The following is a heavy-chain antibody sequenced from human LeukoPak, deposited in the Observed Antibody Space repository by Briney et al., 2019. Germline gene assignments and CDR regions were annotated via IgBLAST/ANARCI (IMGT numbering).Heavy chain of an antibody. CDR2: IYWNNDK. Sequence: ESGPTLVKPTQTLTLTCTFSGFSLSTSGVGVGWIRQPPGKALEWLALIYWNNDKRYSPSLKSRLTITKDTSKNQVVLTMTNMDPVDTATYYFAYSLKADYCGGDCYNTYYFDYWGQGTLVTVSS. CDR1: GFSLSTSGVG. J-gene: IGHJ4*02. V-gene: IGHV2-5*01. CDR3: AYSLKADYCGGDCYNTYYFDY. D-gene: IGHD2-21*01.